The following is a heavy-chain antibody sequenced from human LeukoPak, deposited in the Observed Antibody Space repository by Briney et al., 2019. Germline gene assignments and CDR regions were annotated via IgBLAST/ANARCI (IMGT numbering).Heavy chain of an antibody. Sequence: PAGSLSLSCTGSGLTFSSYSMSWVRQAPGKVLEWVSAVNVNGGSTYYADSVKGRFTNSRDNSKNTLYLQMNSLGAEDTAVYYCAKSPHQNYYQSTGYYWVGDHWGQGSLVTVSS. D-gene: IGHD3-22*01. CDR2: VNVNGGST. V-gene: IGHV3-23*01. J-gene: IGHJ4*02. CDR3: AKSPHQNYYQSTGYYWVGDH. CDR1: GLTFSSYS.